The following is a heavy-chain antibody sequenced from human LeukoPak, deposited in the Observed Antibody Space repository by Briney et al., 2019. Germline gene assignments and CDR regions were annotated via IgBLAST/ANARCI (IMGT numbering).Heavy chain of an antibody. CDR3: ARASSSWSLDFDY. CDR2: ISPNSGGT. CDR1: GYTFTGYY. D-gene: IGHD6-13*01. J-gene: IGHJ4*02. Sequence: ASVKVSCKASGYTFTGYYMHWVRQAPGQGLEWMGWISPNSGGTNYAQKFQGRVTMTRDTSISTAYMELSRLRSDDTAVYYCARASSSWSLDFDYWGQGTLVTVSS. V-gene: IGHV1-2*02.